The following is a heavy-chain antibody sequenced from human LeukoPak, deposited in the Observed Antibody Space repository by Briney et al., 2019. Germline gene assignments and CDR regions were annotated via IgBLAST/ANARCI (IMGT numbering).Heavy chain of an antibody. V-gene: IGHV1-46*01. CDR2: INPSGGST. Sequence: ASVKVSCKASGYTFTSYYMHWVRQAPGQGLECMGIINPSGGSTSYAQKFQGRVTMTRDTSTSTVYMELSSLRSEDTAVYYCARDPPRSITFGGVIEDYWGQGTLVTVSS. CDR1: GYTFTSYY. CDR3: ARDPPRSITFGGVIEDY. D-gene: IGHD3-16*02. J-gene: IGHJ4*02.